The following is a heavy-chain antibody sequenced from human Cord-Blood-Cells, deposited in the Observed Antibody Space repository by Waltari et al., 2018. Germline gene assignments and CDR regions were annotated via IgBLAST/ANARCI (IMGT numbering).Heavy chain of an antibody. D-gene: IGHD1-7*01. V-gene: IGHV4-30-4*01. CDR3: ARVRRLTGTTDY. J-gene: IGHJ4*02. CDR1: GGSISSGDYH. CDR2: IYYSGST. Sequence: QVQLQESGPGLVKPSQTLSLTCPVPGGSISSGDYHWSWIRQPPGKGLEWIGYIYYSGSTYYNPSLKSRVTISVDTSKNQFSLKLSSVTAADTAVYYCARVRRLTGTTDYWGQGTLVTVSS.